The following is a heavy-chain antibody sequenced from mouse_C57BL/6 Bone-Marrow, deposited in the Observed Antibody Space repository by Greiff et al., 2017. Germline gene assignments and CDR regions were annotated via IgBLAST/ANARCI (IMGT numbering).Heavy chain of an antibody. Sequence: QVQLQQPGAELVKPGASVKVSCKASGYSFTSYWMHWVKQRPGQGLEWIGEINPTDSDTTYNQKFKGKATLTVDKSSSTAYMQLSSLTSEDSAVXDCATRAKATDAMDYWGQGTSVTVSS. J-gene: IGHJ4*01. CDR1: GYSFTSYW. CDR2: INPTDSDT. CDR3: ATRAKATDAMDY. D-gene: IGHD3-2*02. V-gene: IGHV1-74*01.